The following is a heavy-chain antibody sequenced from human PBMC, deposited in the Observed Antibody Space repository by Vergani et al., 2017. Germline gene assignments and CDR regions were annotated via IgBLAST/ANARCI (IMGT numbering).Heavy chain of an antibody. CDR1: GGTFSSYA. Sequence: QVQLVQSGAEVKKPGSSVKVSCKASGGTFSSYAISWVRQAPGQGLEWMGGIIPIFGTANYAQTFQGRVTITADESTSTAYMELSSLRSEDTAVYYCARVNKYDILTGYFNWFDPWGQGTLVTVSS. CDR3: ARVNKYDILTGYFNWFDP. V-gene: IGHV1-69*01. J-gene: IGHJ5*02. CDR2: IIPIFGTA. D-gene: IGHD3-9*01.